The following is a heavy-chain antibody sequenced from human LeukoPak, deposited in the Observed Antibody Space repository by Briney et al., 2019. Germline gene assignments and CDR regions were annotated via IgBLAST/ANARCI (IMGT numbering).Heavy chain of an antibody. V-gene: IGHV3-7*01. D-gene: IGHD6-19*01. CDR3: ASSGWYSTPNWFDP. J-gene: IGHJ5*02. CDR2: IKEDGSEK. CDR1: GFTFSRSW. Sequence: PGGSLRLSCAASGFTFSRSWMHWVRQAPGKGLEWVASIKEDGSEKYYVDSVKGRFTISRDNAKNSLYLQMNSLRAGDTAMYYCASSGWYSTPNWFDPWGQGTLVIVSS.